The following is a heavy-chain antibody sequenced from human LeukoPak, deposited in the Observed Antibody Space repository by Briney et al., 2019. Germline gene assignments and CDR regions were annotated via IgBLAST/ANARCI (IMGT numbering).Heavy chain of an antibody. D-gene: IGHD2-21*01. J-gene: IGHJ4*02. Sequence: GGSLRLSCAASGFSFSRYGMNWVRQAPGKGLEWVSSISSSGSFIYYADSVKGRFTISRDNAKNSLYLQMNSLRAEDTAVYYCARGYCGGDCFEGLIDYWGQGTLVTVSS. CDR3: ARGYCGGDCFEGLIDY. CDR2: ISSSGSFI. V-gene: IGHV3-21*01. CDR1: GFSFSRYG.